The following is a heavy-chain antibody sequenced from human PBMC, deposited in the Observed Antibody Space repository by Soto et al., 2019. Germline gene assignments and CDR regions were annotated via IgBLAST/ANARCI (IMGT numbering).Heavy chain of an antibody. D-gene: IGHD5-12*01. CDR3: AKSGRSGYDWGGGLDG. Sequence: QVQLEQSGAEVKKPGSSMKVSCKASQGTFINYAINWVRQAPGQGLEWVGGIIPIFGTANHAQKFQGRVTITADKSTGTCYMEMKGLRSEDTAVYYCAKSGRSGYDWGGGLDGWGQGTTVIVSS. CDR1: QGTFINYA. J-gene: IGHJ6*02. V-gene: IGHV1-69*06. CDR2: IIPIFGTA.